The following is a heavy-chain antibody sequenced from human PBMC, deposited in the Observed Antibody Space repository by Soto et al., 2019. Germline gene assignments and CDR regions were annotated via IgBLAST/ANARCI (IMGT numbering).Heavy chain of an antibody. CDR3: AREPAAGEWFDP. J-gene: IGHJ5*02. CDR1: GYSFTSYG. Sequence: QVQLVQSGAEVKKPGASVKVSCKASGYSFTSYGITWVRQAPGQGLEWMGWINTYNGNTNYAQKLQGRVTMTTDTSTSTAYMELRSRRSDDTAVYYCAREPAAGEWFDPWGQGTLVTVSS. D-gene: IGHD6-13*01. CDR2: INTYNGNT. V-gene: IGHV1-18*01.